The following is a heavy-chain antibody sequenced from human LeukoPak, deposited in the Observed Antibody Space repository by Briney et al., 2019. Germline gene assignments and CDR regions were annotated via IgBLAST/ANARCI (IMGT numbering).Heavy chain of an antibody. D-gene: IGHD3-22*01. J-gene: IGHJ3*02. CDR3: ARGLYYYDSSGYYGDTFDI. V-gene: IGHV3-13*04. Sequence: SGGSLRLSCAASGCTFSSYDMHWVRQPTGKGREWVSGIGTTGDTYYPGSVKGRFTISRENAKNALYLQMNSLRAGDTAVYYCARGLYYYDSSGYYGDTFDIWGQGTMVIVPS. CDR2: IGTTGDT. CDR1: GCTFSSYD.